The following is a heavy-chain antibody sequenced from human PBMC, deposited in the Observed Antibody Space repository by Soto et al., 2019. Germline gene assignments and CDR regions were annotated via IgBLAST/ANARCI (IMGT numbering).Heavy chain of an antibody. CDR2: GST. J-gene: IGHJ6*02. CDR3: ARDPVVRGVIGYYYYGMDV. Sequence: GSTNYNPSLKSRVTISVDTSKNQFSLKLSSGTAADTAVYYCARDPVVRGVIGYYYYGMDVWGQGTTVTVSS. V-gene: IGHV4-59*01. D-gene: IGHD3-10*01.